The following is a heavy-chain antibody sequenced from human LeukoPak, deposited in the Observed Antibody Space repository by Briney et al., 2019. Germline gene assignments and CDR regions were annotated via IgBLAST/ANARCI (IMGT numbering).Heavy chain of an antibody. D-gene: IGHD2-15*01. V-gene: IGHV3-7*01. CDR1: RFAFSSYW. CDR2: IEQAWSAT. Sequence: PEWSLRLSCGASRFAFSSYWMTWLRPPPGKGLEFVANIEQAWSATYYADSVKGRFTISRDNAKHLLYLQMNSLTAEDSAVYHCGRFGYVSAVDPWGQGALVTVSS. CDR3: GRFGYVSAVDP. J-gene: IGHJ5*02.